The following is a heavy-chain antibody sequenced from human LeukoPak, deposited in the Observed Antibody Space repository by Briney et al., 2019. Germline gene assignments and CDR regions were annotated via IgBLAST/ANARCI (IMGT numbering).Heavy chain of an antibody. CDR2: ISGNGGSA. CDR1: GFTFSNLA. CDR3: AKDVGKWESLHFFDY. Sequence: GGSLRLSCAASGFTFSNLAMSWVRQAPGKGLEWVSAISGNGGSAYYADSVKGRFTISRDDSRNTLYLQMNSLRGDDTAVYYCAKDVGKWESLHFFDYWGQGTLVTVSS. V-gene: IGHV3-23*01. D-gene: IGHD1-26*01. J-gene: IGHJ4*02.